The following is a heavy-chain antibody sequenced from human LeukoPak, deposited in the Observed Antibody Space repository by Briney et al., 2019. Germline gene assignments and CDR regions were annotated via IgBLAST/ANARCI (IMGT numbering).Heavy chain of an antibody. CDR2: LSGSGSNT. CDR3: ANWRSATGDFDY. D-gene: IGHD7-27*01. V-gene: IGHV3-23*01. CDR1: GFTFSSYA. Sequence: PGGSLRLSCAASGFTFSSYAMGWVRQAPGKGLQWVSTLSGSGSNTYYADSVKGRFTISRDNSKNTLYLQMSSLRAEDTAVYYCANWRSATGDFDYWGQGTLVTVSS. J-gene: IGHJ4*02.